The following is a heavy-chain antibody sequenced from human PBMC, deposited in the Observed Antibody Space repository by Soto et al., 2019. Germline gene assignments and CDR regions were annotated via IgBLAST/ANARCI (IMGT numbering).Heavy chain of an antibody. CDR2: ISGSGGST. Sequence: VQLLESGGGLVQPGGSLRLSCAASGFTFSSYAMSWVRQAPGKGLEWVSAISGSGGSTYYADSVKGRFTISRDNSKNTLYLQMNSLRAEDTAVYYCATRHITIFGVVARFDYWGQGTLVTVSS. D-gene: IGHD3-3*01. J-gene: IGHJ4*02. V-gene: IGHV3-23*01. CDR1: GFTFSSYA. CDR3: ATRHITIFGVVARFDY.